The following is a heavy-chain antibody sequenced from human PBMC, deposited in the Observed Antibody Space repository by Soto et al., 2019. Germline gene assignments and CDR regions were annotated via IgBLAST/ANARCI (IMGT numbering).Heavy chain of an antibody. D-gene: IGHD3-10*01. Sequence: PSQTLSLTCAISGDSVSSDSVAWNWIRQSPSRGLEWLGRTYYRSKWYDDYAVSVKSRITINADTSKNQFSLQLNSVTPEDTAVYYCARLWFGDLSLLDNINNWFDPWGQGTLVTVSS. CDR1: GDSVSSDSVA. CDR2: TYYRSKWYD. V-gene: IGHV6-1*01. CDR3: ARLWFGDLSLLDNINNWFDP. J-gene: IGHJ5*02.